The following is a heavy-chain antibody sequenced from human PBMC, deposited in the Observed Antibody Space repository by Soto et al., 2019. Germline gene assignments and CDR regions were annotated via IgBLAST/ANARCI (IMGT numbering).Heavy chain of an antibody. Sequence: PGESLKISCKGSGYSFTSYWISWVRQMPGKGLEWMGRIDPSDSYTNYSPSFQGHVTISADKSISTAYLQWSSLKASDTAMYYCARPGYYYDSSGYPHYYGMDVWGQGTTVTVSS. D-gene: IGHD3-22*01. CDR2: IDPSDSYT. CDR3: ARPGYYYDSSGYPHYYGMDV. CDR1: GYSFTSYW. V-gene: IGHV5-10-1*01. J-gene: IGHJ6*02.